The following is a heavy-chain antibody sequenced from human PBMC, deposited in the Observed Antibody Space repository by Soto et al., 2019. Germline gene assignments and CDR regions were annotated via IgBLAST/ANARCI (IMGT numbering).Heavy chain of an antibody. CDR1: RVAFSKFI. V-gene: IGHV1-69*13. CDR2: IIPIFGTA. Sequence: SVKVSCKASRVAFSKFIVTWVRQAPGLGLEWVGGIIPIFGTANYAQKFQGRVTITADESTSTSYMEVNNLRSEGTAVYYCAKVRYSSPMGYYYGMDVWGQGTTVTVSS. CDR3: AKVRYSSPMGYYYGMDV. J-gene: IGHJ6*02. D-gene: IGHD6-19*01.